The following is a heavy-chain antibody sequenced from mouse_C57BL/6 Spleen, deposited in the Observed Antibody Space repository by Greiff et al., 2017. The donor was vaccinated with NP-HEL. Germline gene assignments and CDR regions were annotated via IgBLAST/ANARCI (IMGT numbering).Heavy chain of an antibody. Sequence: EVKLVESGGGLVQPGGSLKLSCAASGFTFSDYGMPWVRQAPRKGLEWVAFISNFAYSIYYADTVTGRFTISRDNAKNTLYLERSSLGSEDTAMYYCARHRKGYEYFDVWGKGTTVTVSS. V-gene: IGHV5-15*01. CDR1: GFTFSDYG. CDR3: ARHRKGYEYFDV. CDR2: ISNFAYSI. J-gene: IGHJ1*03. D-gene: IGHD3-1*01.